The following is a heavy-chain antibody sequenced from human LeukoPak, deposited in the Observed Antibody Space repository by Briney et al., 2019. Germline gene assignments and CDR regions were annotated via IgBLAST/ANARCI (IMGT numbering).Heavy chain of an antibody. Sequence: ASVKVSCKASGCTFTGYYMHWVRQAPGQGLEWMGWINPNSGGTNYAQKFQGRVTMTRDTSISTAYMELSRLTSDDTAVYYCARGVAEAVNWFDPWGQGTLVTVSS. CDR3: ARGVAEAVNWFDP. J-gene: IGHJ5*02. CDR2: INPNSGGT. CDR1: GCTFTGYY. V-gene: IGHV1-2*02. D-gene: IGHD6-13*01.